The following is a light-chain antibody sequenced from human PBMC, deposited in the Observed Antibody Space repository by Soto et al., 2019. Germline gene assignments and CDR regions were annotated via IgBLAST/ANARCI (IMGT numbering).Light chain of an antibody. CDR3: SSYTSSSALGV. CDR1: SSDIGSYNY. J-gene: IGLJ2*01. V-gene: IGLV2-14*01. Sequence: QSALTQPASVSGSPGQSITISCTGTSSDIGSYNYVAWYQQFPGKTPKLIIYEVRNRPSGVSFRFSGSKSGNTASLTISGLQAEDEADYYRSSYTSSSALGVFGGGTKLTVL. CDR2: EVR.